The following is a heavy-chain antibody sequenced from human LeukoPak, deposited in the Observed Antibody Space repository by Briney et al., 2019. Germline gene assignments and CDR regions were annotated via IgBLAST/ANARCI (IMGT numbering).Heavy chain of an antibody. D-gene: IGHD3-22*01. CDR1: GGSISSGSYY. V-gene: IGHV4-61*02. CDR3: ARGVPYYYDSSNGFDI. Sequence: SETLSLTCTVSGGSISSGSYYWSWIRQPAGKGLEWIGRIYTSGSTNYNPSLKSRVTISVDTSKNQFSLKLSSVTAADTAVYYCARGVPYYYDSSNGFDIWGQGTLVTVSS. CDR2: IYTSGST. J-gene: IGHJ3*02.